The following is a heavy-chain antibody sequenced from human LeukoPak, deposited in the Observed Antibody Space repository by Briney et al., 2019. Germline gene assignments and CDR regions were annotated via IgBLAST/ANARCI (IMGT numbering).Heavy chain of an antibody. J-gene: IGHJ4*02. D-gene: IGHD3-22*01. CDR2: MNPNTGRT. Sequence: ASVKVSCKASRYTFTSYDINWVREAAGQGLEWMGWMNPNTGRTGYAQKFQGRVTMTRDTSITTAYMELASLTYEDTAVYYCARLAETPDYYSNGGYFYLGYWGQGTPVTVSS. V-gene: IGHV1-8*01. CDR3: ARLAETPDYYSNGGYFYLGY. CDR1: RYTFTSYD.